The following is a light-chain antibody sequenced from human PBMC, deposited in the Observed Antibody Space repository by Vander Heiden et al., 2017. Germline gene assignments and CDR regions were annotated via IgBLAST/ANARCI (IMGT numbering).Light chain of an antibody. CDR2: DVS. Sequence: ETVLTQSPATLSLSTGERATLSCMASETVFNYLAWYKHKPGQAPRLVIYDVSNRATGLKASFRGSGDGTEFILTISSLEPEDVAVYYCQHRNRCPPSWTFGQRTKVEIK. CDR3: QHRNRCPPSWT. CDR1: ETVFNY. J-gene: IGKJ1*01. V-gene: IGKV3-11*01.